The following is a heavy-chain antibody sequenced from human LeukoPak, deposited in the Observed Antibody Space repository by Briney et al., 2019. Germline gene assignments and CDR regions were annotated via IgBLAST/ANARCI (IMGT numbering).Heavy chain of an antibody. CDR2: IYYSGST. CDR3: ARRDDLNWFDP. J-gene: IGHJ5*02. V-gene: IGHV4-59*01. CDR1: GGSFSGYY. Sequence: PSETLSLTCAVYGGSFSGYYWSWIRQPPGKGLEWVGHIYYSGSTNYNPSLKSRVTISVDTSKNQFSLKLSSVTAADTAVYYCARRDDLNWFDPWGQGTLVTVSS.